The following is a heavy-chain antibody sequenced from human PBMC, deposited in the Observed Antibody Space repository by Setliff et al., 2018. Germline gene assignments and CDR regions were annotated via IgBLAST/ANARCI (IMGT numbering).Heavy chain of an antibody. CDR3: ARDLSTTVMTRSWYYFDY. Sequence: GASVKVSCKVSGYTLTELSMHWVRQAPGKGLEWMGGFDPEDGETIYAQKFQGRVTMTEDTSTDTAYMELSSLRSEDTAVYYCARDLSTTVMTRSWYYFDYWGQGTLVTVS. J-gene: IGHJ4*02. V-gene: IGHV1-24*01. D-gene: IGHD4-17*01. CDR1: GYTLTELS. CDR2: FDPEDGET.